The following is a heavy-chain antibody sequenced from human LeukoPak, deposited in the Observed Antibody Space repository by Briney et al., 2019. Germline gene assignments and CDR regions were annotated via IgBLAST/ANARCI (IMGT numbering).Heavy chain of an antibody. CDR3: ARENCANGVCYTGGRNWCDP. J-gene: IGHJ5*02. CDR1: GGSISSSSYY. D-gene: IGHD2-8*01. V-gene: IGHV4-39*02. CDR2: IYYSGSA. Sequence: SETLSLTCTVSGGSISSSSYYWGWIRQPPGRGLEWIGSIYYSGSAYYNPSLKSRVTISVDTSKNQFSLKLTSATAADTAVYYCARENCANGVCYTGGRNWCDPWGQGTLVTVSS.